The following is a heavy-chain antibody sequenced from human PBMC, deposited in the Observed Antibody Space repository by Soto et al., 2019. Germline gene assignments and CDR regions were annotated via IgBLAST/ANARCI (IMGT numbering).Heavy chain of an antibody. D-gene: IGHD3-16*01. Sequence: QVQLVQSGAEEKKPGASVKVSCKASGYTFTSYAMHWVRQAPGQRLEWMGWINAGNGNTKYSQKFQGRVTITRDTSASTAYMELSSPRSEDTAVYYCARDGNGGYYYYGMDVWGQGTTVTVSS. J-gene: IGHJ6*02. CDR2: INAGNGNT. CDR3: ARDGNGGYYYYGMDV. V-gene: IGHV1-3*05. CDR1: GYTFTSYA.